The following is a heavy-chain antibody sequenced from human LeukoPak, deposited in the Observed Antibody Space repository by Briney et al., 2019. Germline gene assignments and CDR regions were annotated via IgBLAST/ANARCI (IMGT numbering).Heavy chain of an antibody. J-gene: IGHJ3*02. V-gene: IGHV5-51*01. CDR2: IYPGDSDT. Sequence: GESLKISCKGSGYSFTSYWIGWVRQMPGKGLEWMGIIYPGDSDTRYSPSFQGQVTISADKSISTAYLQWSSLKASDTAMYYCARHKVAVAGNDAFDIWGQGTMVTVSS. CDR3: ARHKVAVAGNDAFDI. CDR1: GYSFTSYW. D-gene: IGHD6-13*01.